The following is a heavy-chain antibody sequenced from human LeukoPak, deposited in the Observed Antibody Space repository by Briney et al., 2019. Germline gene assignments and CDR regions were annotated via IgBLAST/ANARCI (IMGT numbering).Heavy chain of an antibody. CDR1: GDSVSSNSAA. J-gene: IGHJ4*02. CDR3: ARELEMATIYSYFDY. D-gene: IGHD5-24*01. Sequence: SQTLSLTCAISGDSVSSNSAAWNWIRQSPSRGFEWLGRTYYRSKWSNDYAVSVKSRITINPDTSKNQFSLQLNSVTPEDTAVYYCARELEMATIYSYFDYWGQGTLVTVSS. CDR2: TYYRSKWSN. V-gene: IGHV6-1*01.